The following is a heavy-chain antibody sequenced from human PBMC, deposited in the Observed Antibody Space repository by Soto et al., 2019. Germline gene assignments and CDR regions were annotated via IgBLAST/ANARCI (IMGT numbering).Heavy chain of an antibody. Sequence: GGSLRLSCAASGFTFSSYAMSWVRQAPGKGLEWVSAISGSGGSTYYADSVKGRFTISRDNSKNTLYLQMNSLRAEDTAVYCCATGVLRNIYYFDYWGQGTLVTVSS. V-gene: IGHV3-23*01. CDR2: ISGSGGST. CDR1: GFTFSSYA. D-gene: IGHD2-8*02. J-gene: IGHJ4*02. CDR3: ATGVLRNIYYFDY.